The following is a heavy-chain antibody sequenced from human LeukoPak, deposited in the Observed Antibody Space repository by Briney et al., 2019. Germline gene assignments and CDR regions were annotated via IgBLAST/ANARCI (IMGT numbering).Heavy chain of an antibody. CDR2: IYYSRST. V-gene: IGHV4-59*01. Sequence: PSETLSLTCTVSGGSINSDYWSWIRQPPGKGLEWIGYIYYSRSTNYNPSLKSRVTISVDTSKNQFSLTLSPVTAADTAVYYCARSQAGRPYYYYYYMNVWGKGTTVTVSS. CDR1: GGSINSDY. J-gene: IGHJ6*03. CDR3: ARSQAGRPYYYYYYMNV.